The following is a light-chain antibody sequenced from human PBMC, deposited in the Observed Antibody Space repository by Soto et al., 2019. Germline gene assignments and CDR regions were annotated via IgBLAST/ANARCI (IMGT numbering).Light chain of an antibody. CDR3: TSYTSGSALVV. CDR1: SSDIGTYNF. J-gene: IGLJ2*01. Sequence: QSALTQPASVSGFPGQSITISCTGTSSDIGTYNFVSWYQQNPGKAPKLIIYEVSNWPSGVSNRFSGSKSGNTASLTISGLQAEDEADYYCTSYTSGSALVVLGGGTKLTVL. CDR2: EVS. V-gene: IGLV2-14*01.